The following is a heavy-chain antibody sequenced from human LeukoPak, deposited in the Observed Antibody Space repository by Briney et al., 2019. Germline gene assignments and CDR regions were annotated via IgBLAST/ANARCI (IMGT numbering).Heavy chain of an antibody. CDR2: IYYSGST. CDR3: ARGRDGYNFLNRGEYYYFDY. Sequence: PSETPSLTCTVSGGSISSSTFYWGWIRQPPGKGLEWIGAIYYSGSTFYNPSLKSRVTVSVDTSKNQFSLKLSSLTAADTAVYYCARGRDGYNFLNRGEYYYFDYWGQGTLVTVSS. J-gene: IGHJ4*02. V-gene: IGHV4-39*07. CDR1: GGSISSSTFY. D-gene: IGHD5-24*01.